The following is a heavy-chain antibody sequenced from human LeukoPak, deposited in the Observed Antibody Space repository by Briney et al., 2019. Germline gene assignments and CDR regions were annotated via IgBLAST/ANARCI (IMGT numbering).Heavy chain of an antibody. D-gene: IGHD5-18*01. CDR2: INHSGST. V-gene: IGHV4-34*01. CDR1: GGSFCGYY. CDR3: ARYSYGYDY. Sequence: PSETLSLTRAVYGGSFCGYYWSWIRQPPGKGLEWIGEINHSGSTNYNPSLKSRVTISVDTSKNQFSLKLSSVTAADTAVYYCARYSYGYDYWGQGTLVTVSS. J-gene: IGHJ4*02.